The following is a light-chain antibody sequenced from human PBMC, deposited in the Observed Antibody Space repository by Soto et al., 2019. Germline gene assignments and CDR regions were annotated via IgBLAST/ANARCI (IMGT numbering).Light chain of an antibody. CDR2: DVS. Sequence: QSVLTQPASVSGSPGQSITISCTGTSGDVGGYDSVSWYQQHPGKAPKLMIYDVSSRPSGVSNRFSGSKSGNTASLTISGLQAEDEADYYCSSYTTSSTRVFGGGTKLTVL. J-gene: IGLJ3*02. CDR3: SSYTTSSTRV. V-gene: IGLV2-14*01. CDR1: SGDVGGYDS.